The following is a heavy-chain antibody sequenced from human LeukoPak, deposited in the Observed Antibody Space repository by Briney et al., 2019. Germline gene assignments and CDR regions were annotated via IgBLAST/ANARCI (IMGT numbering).Heavy chain of an antibody. D-gene: IGHD6-19*01. CDR1: GGSFSGYY. CDR2: INHSGST. Sequence: PSETLSLTCAVYGGSFSGYYWSWIRQPPGKGLEWIGEINHSGSTNYNPSLKSRVTISVDTSKNQFSLKLSSVTAADTAMYYCARAQRRGQWLVLDYWGQGTLVTVSS. V-gene: IGHV4-34*01. CDR3: ARAQRRGQWLVLDY. J-gene: IGHJ4*02.